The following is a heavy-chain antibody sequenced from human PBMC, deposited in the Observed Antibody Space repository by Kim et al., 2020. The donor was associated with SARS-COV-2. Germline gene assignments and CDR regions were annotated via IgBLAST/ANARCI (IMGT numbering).Heavy chain of an antibody. V-gene: IGHV3-7*01. CDR1: GFTFDIYW. CDR2: INQDGSEI. D-gene: IGHD2-21*02. CDR3: TRGVRGTSDWYLYYAMDV. Sequence: GGSLRLSCAASGFTFDIYWMTWVRQAPGKGLEWVANINQDGSEIYYVDSVKGRFTISRDNAKNSLYLQMNSLRAEDTAVYFCTRGVRGTSDWYLYYAMDVWGQGTTVTVSS. J-gene: IGHJ6*02.